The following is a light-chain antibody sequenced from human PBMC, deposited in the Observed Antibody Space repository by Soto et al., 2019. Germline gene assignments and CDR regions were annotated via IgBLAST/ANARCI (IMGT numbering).Light chain of an antibody. V-gene: IGKV3-15*01. CDR3: HQYNNWRT. CDR1: QSVSTN. CDR2: GAS. Sequence: EVVLTQSPATLYVSPGERATLSCRASQSVSTNLAWYQQRPGQAPRLLIYGASARATGIPDRFSGSGAGTEFTLTISSLQSEDFAVYYCHQYNNWRTFGQGTRLEIK. J-gene: IGKJ5*01.